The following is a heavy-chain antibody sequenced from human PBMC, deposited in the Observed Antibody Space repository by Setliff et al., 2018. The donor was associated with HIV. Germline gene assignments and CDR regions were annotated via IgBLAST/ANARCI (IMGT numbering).Heavy chain of an antibody. J-gene: IGHJ6*03. Sequence: PSETLSLTCTVSGGSISSYYWSWIRQPPGKGLEWIGYIYTSGSTNYNPSLKSRVTISVDTSKNQFSLKLSSVTAADTAVYYCARIVRWELVATSTLFYYYMDVWGKGTTVTVSS. V-gene: IGHV4-4*08. CDR1: GGSISSYY. D-gene: IGHD1-26*01. CDR3: ARIVRWELVATSTLFYYYMDV. CDR2: IYTSGST.